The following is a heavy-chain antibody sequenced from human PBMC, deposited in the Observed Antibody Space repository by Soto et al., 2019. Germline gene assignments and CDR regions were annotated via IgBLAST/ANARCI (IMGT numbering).Heavy chain of an antibody. CDR1: GGTFSSYA. CDR2: IISIFGTG. Sequence: QVQLVQSGAEVKKPGSSVKVSCKASGGTFSSYAISWLRQAPGQGLEWMGGIISIFGTGNYAQKYQGRVTITADKSTSTACMELSSLRSEDTAVYYCARDLKGYGDYVDWGQGPLVTVSS. V-gene: IGHV1-69*06. CDR3: ARDLKGYGDYVD. J-gene: IGHJ4*02. D-gene: IGHD4-17*01.